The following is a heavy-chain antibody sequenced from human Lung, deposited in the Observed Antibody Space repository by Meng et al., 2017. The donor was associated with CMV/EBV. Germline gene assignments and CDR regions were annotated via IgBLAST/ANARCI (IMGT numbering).Heavy chain of an antibody. V-gene: IGHV3-7*04. CDR3: ATDTGSH. CDR2: LNQDGSQK. CDR1: GFTFNTYW. Sequence: ESLKIPCAASGFTFNTYWMTWVRQAPGKGLEWVATLNQDGSQKYYVDSVKGRFTVSKDNAQNSLSLQMSSLRVEDTAVYYCATDTGSHWGQGTLVTVSS. D-gene: IGHD3-10*01. J-gene: IGHJ4*02.